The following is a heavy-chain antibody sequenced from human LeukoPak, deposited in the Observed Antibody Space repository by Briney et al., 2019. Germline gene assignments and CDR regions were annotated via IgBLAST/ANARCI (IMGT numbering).Heavy chain of an antibody. V-gene: IGHV3-23*01. CDR2: ISDSGDYT. J-gene: IGHJ5*02. CDR1: GFTFSSHA. CDR3: AKFHYDSSGPYNYFDT. D-gene: IGHD3-22*01. Sequence: PGGSLRPSCEASGFTFSSHAMSWGRQAPGKGLEWVSAISDSGDYTYYADSVKGRFAISRDNSKSTLYLQMNSLRAEDTAIYYCAKFHYDSSGPYNYFDTWGQGTLVTVSS.